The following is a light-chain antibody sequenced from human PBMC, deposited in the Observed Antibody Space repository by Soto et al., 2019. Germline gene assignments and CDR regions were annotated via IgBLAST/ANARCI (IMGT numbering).Light chain of an antibody. Sequence: QSVLTQPPSVSGAPGQTVTISCAGSTSNFGAGYDVHWYQQFPRTAPRLVIFGNNNRPSGVPDRFSGYKAATSVSLALPRLQAQDEADYYCQSYDNRLSAYVFGTGNKVTVL. CDR1: TSNFGAGYD. CDR3: QSYDNRLSAYV. V-gene: IGLV1-40*01. CDR2: GNN. J-gene: IGLJ1*01.